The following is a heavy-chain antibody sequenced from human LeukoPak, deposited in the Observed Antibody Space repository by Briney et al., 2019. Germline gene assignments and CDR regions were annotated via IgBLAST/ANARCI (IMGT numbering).Heavy chain of an antibody. Sequence: ASVKVSCKASGYTFTIYAMNWVRQAPGQGLEWMGWINTNTGKSTYAPGFTGRYVFSLDSSVNTAYLQVNILKAGDTALYYGATGGAYRFAYWGQGTLVTVSS. CDR2: INTNTGKS. D-gene: IGHD4-11*01. CDR1: GYTFTIYA. V-gene: IGHV7-4-1*02. J-gene: IGHJ4*02. CDR3: ATGGAYRFAY.